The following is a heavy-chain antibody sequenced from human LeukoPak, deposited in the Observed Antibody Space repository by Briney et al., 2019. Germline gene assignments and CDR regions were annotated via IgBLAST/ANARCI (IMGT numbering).Heavy chain of an antibody. CDR1: GFTFSSDW. CDR2: INNDGSTT. D-gene: IGHD3-16*02. CDR3: ARGGVMITFGGVIPHPFDY. Sequence: PGGSLRLSCAASGFTFSSDWMHWVRQAAGKGLVWVSRINNDGSTTAYADSVKGRFTISRDNAKNSLYLQMNSLRAEDTALYYCARGGVMITFGGVIPHPFDYWGQGTLVTVSS. J-gene: IGHJ4*02. V-gene: IGHV3-74*01.